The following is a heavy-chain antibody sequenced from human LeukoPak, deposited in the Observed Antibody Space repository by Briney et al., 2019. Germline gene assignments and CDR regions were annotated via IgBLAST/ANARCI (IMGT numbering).Heavy chain of an antibody. D-gene: IGHD4-23*01. CDR2: MNPNSGNT. V-gene: IGHV1-8*03. CDR3: ARSDMVTPHHDY. CDR1: GYTFTIYD. Sequence: GASVKVSCKASGYTFTIYDINWVRQATGQGLEWMGWMNPNSGNTGYAQKFQGRVTITRNTSISTAYMELSRLRSDDTAVYYCARSDMVTPHHDYWGQGTLVTVSS. J-gene: IGHJ4*02.